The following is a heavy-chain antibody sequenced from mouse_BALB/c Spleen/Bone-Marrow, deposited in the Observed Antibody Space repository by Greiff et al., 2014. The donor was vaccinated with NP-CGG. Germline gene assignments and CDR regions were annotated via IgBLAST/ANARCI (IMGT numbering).Heavy chain of an antibody. CDR1: DYSFTDYY. D-gene: IGHD1-1*01. CDR3: ARSEGIYYYGSSYALDY. J-gene: IGHJ4*01. V-gene: IGHV1S34*01. Sequence: LVKTGASVKISCKASDYSFTDYYMHWVKQTHGKSLEWIGYISCYNGATSYNQKFKGKATFTVDTSSSTAYMQFSSLKSEDSAVYYCARSEGIYYYGSSYALDYWGQGTSVTVSS. CDR2: ISCYNGAT.